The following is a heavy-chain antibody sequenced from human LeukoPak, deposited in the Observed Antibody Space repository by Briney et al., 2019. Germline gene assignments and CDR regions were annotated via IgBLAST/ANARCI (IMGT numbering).Heavy chain of an antibody. CDR3: AKGPYCSSTSGYTIGSFDY. CDR2: ISGSGNST. V-gene: IGHV3-23*01. D-gene: IGHD2-2*02. J-gene: IGHJ4*02. Sequence: GGSLRLFCAASGFTFRIYAMSWARQAPGEGLEWVSSISGSGNSTYYAGSVKGRFTISRDNVKNTLYLHMNSLRAEDTAVYYCAKGPYCSSTSGYTIGSFDYWGQGTLVSVSS. CDR1: GFTFRIYA.